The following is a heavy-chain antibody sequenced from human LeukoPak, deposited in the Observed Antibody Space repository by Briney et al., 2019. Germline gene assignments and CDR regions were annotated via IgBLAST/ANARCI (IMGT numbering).Heavy chain of an antibody. J-gene: IGHJ4*02. CDR3: ARHRAYESGSYSPNCFDY. CDR2: IRYSGST. CDR1: GDSISSSGYY. D-gene: IGHD3-10*01. Sequence: PSETLSLTCTVSGDSISSSGYYWVWIRQPPGKGLEWIGNIRYSGSTNYSPSLKSRVTISLDTSKNQFSLNLRSVTAPDTAVYYCARHRAYESGSYSPNCFDYWGQGTRVTVSS. V-gene: IGHV4-39*01.